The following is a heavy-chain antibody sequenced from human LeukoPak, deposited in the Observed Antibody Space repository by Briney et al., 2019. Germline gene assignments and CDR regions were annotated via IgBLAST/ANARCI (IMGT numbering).Heavy chain of an antibody. CDR3: RLEMATSPNYYGMDV. J-gene: IGHJ6*02. V-gene: IGHV3-74*01. CDR2: INSDGSST. Sequence: GGSLRLSCAASGFTFSSYWMHWVRQAPGKGLVWVSRINSDGSSTSYADSVKGRFTISRDNAKNTLYLQMNSLRAEDTAVYYCRLEMATSPNYYGMDVWGQGTTVTVSS. CDR1: GFTFSSYW. D-gene: IGHD5-24*01.